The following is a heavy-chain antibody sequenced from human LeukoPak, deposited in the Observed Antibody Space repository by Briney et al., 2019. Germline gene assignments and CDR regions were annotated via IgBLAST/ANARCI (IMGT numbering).Heavy chain of an antibody. J-gene: IGHJ4*02. CDR2: IYYSGST. Sequence: SETLSLTCTVSGGSISNDYWSWIRQPPGKGLEWIGYIYYSGSTSYNPSLKSRLTISVDTSKNQFSLKVSSVTAADTAVYYCARRIAVAGGYFDHWGQGSLVTVSS. V-gene: IGHV4-59*08. CDR1: GGSISNDY. CDR3: ARRIAVAGGYFDH. D-gene: IGHD6-19*01.